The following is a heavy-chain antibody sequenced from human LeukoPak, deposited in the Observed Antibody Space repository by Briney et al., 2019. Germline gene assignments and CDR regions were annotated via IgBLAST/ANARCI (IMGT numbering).Heavy chain of an antibody. Sequence: GGSLRLSCAASGFTFSSYAMSWVRQAPGKGLEWVSAISGSGGSTYYADSVKGRFTISRDNSKNTLYLQMNSLRAEDTAVYYCAREGQQLEQWVFYFDYWGQGTLVTVSS. CDR2: ISGSGGST. CDR1: GFTFSSYA. D-gene: IGHD6-13*01. J-gene: IGHJ4*02. V-gene: IGHV3-23*01. CDR3: AREGQQLEQWVFYFDY.